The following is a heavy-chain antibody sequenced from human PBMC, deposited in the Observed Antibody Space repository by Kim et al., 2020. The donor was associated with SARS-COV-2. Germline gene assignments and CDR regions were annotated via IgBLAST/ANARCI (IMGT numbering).Heavy chain of an antibody. Sequence: ASVKVSCKASGYTFTSYDINWVRQATGQGLEWMGWMNPNSGNTGYAQKFQGRVTMTRNTSISTAYMELSSLRSEDTAVYYCARGEEILWFGELKLNGMDVWGQGTTVTVSS. J-gene: IGHJ6*02. CDR3: ARGEEILWFGELKLNGMDV. CDR2: MNPNSGNT. D-gene: IGHD3-10*01. CDR1: GYTFTSYD. V-gene: IGHV1-8*01.